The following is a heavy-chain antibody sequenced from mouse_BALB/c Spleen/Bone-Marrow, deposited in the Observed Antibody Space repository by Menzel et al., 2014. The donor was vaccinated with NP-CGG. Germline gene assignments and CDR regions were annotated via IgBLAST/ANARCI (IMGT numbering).Heavy chain of an antibody. V-gene: IGHV1-87*01. Sequence: LVESGAELARPGASVKLSCKASGYTFTSYWMQWVKQRPGQGLEWIGAIYPGDGDTRYTQKFRGKATLTADKSSNTAYMQLSSLTSEDSAVYFCASPYGNYDAMDYRGQGTSVTVSS. J-gene: IGHJ4*01. CDR1: GYTFTSYW. D-gene: IGHD2-1*01. CDR3: ASPYGNYDAMDY. CDR2: IYPGDGDT.